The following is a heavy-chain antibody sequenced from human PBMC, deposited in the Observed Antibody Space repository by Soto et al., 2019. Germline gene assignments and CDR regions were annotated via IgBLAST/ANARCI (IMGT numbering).Heavy chain of an antibody. V-gene: IGHV4-34*01. CDR2: INHTGGT. CDR1: GGPVTGYY. D-gene: IGHD3-3*01. Sequence: PSLPCSVFGGPVTGYYWNWIRQPPGKGLEWIGEINHTGGTHYKPSLKSRVTMSVDTSKNQFSLRLSSVTAADTAIYYCATRITVFGLLIPPFDPWGQGTQVTVSS. CDR3: ATRITVFGLLIPPFDP. J-gene: IGHJ5*02.